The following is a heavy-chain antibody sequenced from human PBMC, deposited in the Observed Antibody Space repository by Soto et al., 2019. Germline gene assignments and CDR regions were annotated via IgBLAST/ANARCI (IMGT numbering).Heavy chain of an antibody. Sequence: PSETLSLTFTVSCGSISSGGYYWSWIRQHPVKGLEWIFYIYYSGSTYYNPSIRSRVTISLDTSKNQFSMKMSSVTAADTAVYYCARSRLYCSGGSCYDFDSWGQGTLVPVYS. V-gene: IGHV4-31*03. CDR3: ARSRLYCSGGSCYDFDS. J-gene: IGHJ4*02. CDR2: IYYSGST. CDR1: CGSISSGGYY. D-gene: IGHD2-15*01.